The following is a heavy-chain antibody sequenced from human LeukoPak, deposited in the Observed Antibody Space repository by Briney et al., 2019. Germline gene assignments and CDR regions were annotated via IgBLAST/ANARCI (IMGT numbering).Heavy chain of an antibody. CDR3: ARDLTNHDSYYYYMDV. Sequence: GGSLRLSCAASGFTFSSYAMSWVRQAPGKGLEWVSYISHSGTTMYYADSVKGRFTISRDNAKNSLYLQMNSLRAEDTAVYYCARDLTNHDSYYYYMDVWGKGTTVTVSS. D-gene: IGHD2-8*01. CDR2: ISHSGTTM. J-gene: IGHJ6*03. CDR1: GFTFSSYA. V-gene: IGHV3-48*04.